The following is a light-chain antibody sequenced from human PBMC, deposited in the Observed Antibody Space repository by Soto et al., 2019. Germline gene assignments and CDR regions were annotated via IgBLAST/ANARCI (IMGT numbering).Light chain of an antibody. Sequence: QSALTQPASVSGSPGQSITISCTGTSSDVGGYNYVSWYQQYPGKAPKLMIYDVSNRPSGVSNRFSGSKSGNTASLTISGLQAEDEADYYCTSYTTSITLVFGTGTKLTVL. V-gene: IGLV2-14*01. CDR2: DVS. J-gene: IGLJ1*01. CDR1: SSDVGGYNY. CDR3: TSYTTSITLV.